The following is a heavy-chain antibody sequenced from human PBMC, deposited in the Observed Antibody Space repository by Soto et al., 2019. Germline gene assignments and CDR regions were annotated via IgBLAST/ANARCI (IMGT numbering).Heavy chain of an antibody. CDR2: IYNSGST. V-gene: IGHV4-61*01. Sequence: SETLSLTCTVSGDSVSSDSFYWSWIRQPPGKGLEWIGYIYNSGSTNYTPSLKSRVTISVDTSKNQFSLKLSSVTSADTAVYYCARANIAAAGTIDFWGQGTLVTVSS. CDR3: ARANIAAAGTIDF. D-gene: IGHD6-13*01. J-gene: IGHJ4*02. CDR1: GDSVSSDSFY.